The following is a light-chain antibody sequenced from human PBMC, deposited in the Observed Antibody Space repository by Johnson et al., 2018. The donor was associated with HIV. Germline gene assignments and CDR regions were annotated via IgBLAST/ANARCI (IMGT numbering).Light chain of an antibody. V-gene: IGLV1-51*01. Sequence: QSVLTQPPSVSAAPGQKVTISCSGSTSNIGNNYVSWYQQLPGTAPKLLIYDNNKRPSGIPDRFSGSKSGTSATLGITGLQTGDEADYYCRTWDRSLRSGFFGTGTKVTVL. J-gene: IGLJ1*01. CDR3: RTWDRSLRSGF. CDR1: TSNIGNNY. CDR2: DNN.